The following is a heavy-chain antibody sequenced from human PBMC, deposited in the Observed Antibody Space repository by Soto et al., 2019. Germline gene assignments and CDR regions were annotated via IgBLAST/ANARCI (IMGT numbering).Heavy chain of an antibody. Sequence: QVTLKESGPVLVKPTETLTLTCTVSGFSLSNARMGVSWIRQPPGKALEWLAHIFSNDEKSYSTSLKSRLTVSKNTSNSQVVLTMTNMAPVHTATDYGARIVAAPYLWYFGLWGRGTLVTVSS. CDR1: GFSLSNARMG. CDR2: IFSNDEK. CDR3: ARIVAAPYLWYFGL. J-gene: IGHJ2*01. V-gene: IGHV2-26*01. D-gene: IGHD6-13*01.